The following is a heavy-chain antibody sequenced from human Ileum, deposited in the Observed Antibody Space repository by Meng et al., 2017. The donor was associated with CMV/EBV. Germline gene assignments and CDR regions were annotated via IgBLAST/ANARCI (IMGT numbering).Heavy chain of an antibody. CDR2: INTYDGGS. V-gene: IGHV1-2*06. D-gene: IGHD6-19*01. Sequence: GYTCTGYYRRWGRQAPGQGLEWMGRINTYDGGSNDGHKFQGRVTMTRDTAIRTAYMEMSRVISDDTAVYYCARDRTLSVAGTGAPDYWGQGTLVTVSS. CDR1: GYTCTGYY. CDR3: ARDRTLSVAGTGAPDY. J-gene: IGHJ4*02.